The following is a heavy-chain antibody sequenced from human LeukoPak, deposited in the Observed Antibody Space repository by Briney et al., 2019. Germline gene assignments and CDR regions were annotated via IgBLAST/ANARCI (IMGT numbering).Heavy chain of an antibody. CDR3: ARLAPGNYDILTGDPKVVFDY. Sequence: LETLSLTCAVSGGAISSYYGSCIRQPPGKGLGWIGCVPSSGSTKYNPSLKSRLIISVDVSKNQFSLKLRSVRVADTAVYYCARLAPGNYDILTGDPKVVFDYWGQGALVTVSS. J-gene: IGHJ4*02. V-gene: IGHV4-59*01. CDR2: VPSSGST. CDR1: GGAISSYY. D-gene: IGHD3-9*01.